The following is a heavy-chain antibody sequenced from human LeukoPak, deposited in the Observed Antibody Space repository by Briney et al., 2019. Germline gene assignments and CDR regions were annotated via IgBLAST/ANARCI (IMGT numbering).Heavy chain of an antibody. CDR2: IDPSDSET. D-gene: IGHD7-27*01. Sequence: GASLKISLKASGYRFTSYWIGWVRPMPGKGLEWMGIIDPSDSETRYTPSFQGQVTISVDKSLTTAYLQWNSLKASDTAMYYCARQTARGRSGDYWGQGTLVTVSS. J-gene: IGHJ4*02. V-gene: IGHV5-51*01. CDR3: ARQTARGRSGDY. CDR1: GYRFTSYW.